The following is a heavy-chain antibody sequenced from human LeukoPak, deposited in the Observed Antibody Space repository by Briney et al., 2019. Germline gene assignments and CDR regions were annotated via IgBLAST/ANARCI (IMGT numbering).Heavy chain of an antibody. V-gene: IGHV3-23*01. Sequence: GGSLRLSCAASGFTFSSYDMSWVRQAPGKGLEWVSTISGRSGSTFYADSVKGRFTISRDTSKNTLYLQMNSLRAEDTAVYYCAKGQVDIVATPDYWGQGTLVTVSS. D-gene: IGHD5-12*01. CDR3: AKGQVDIVATPDY. CDR1: GFTFSSYD. CDR2: ISGRSGST. J-gene: IGHJ4*02.